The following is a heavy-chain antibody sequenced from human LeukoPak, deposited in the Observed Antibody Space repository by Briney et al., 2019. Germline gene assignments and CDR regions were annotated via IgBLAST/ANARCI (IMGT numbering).Heavy chain of an antibody. CDR3: ARGEVYSSSYLDY. D-gene: IGHD6-19*01. CDR1: GGSISSGGYY. J-gene: IGHJ4*02. Sequence: PSQTLSLTCTVSGGSISSGGYYWSWIRQHPGKGLEWIGYIYYSGSTYYNPSLKSRVTISVDTSKNQFSLKLSSVTAADTAVYYCARGEVYSSSYLDYWGQGTLVTVSS. V-gene: IGHV4-31*03. CDR2: IYYSGST.